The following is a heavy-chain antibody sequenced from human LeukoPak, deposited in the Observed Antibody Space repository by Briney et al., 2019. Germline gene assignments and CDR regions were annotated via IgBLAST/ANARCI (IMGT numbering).Heavy chain of an antibody. V-gene: IGHV3-21*01. CDR2: ISSSSSYI. D-gene: IGHD3-10*01. J-gene: IGHJ5*02. CDR3: ARDKGTNWFDP. Sequence: VSSISSSSSYIYYADSVKGRFTISRDNAKNSLYLQMNSLRAEDTAVYYCARDKGTNWFDPWGQGTLVTVSS.